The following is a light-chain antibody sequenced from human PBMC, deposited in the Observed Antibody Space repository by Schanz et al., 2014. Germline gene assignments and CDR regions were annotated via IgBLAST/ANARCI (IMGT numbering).Light chain of an antibody. CDR1: SSDVGGYNF. Sequence: QSALTQPASVSGSPGQSITISCTGTSSDVGGYNFVSWYQQHPGKAPKVIIYDVSNRPSGVSNRFSGSKSDVTASLTISGXXXXDEADYYCCSYAXXXXXVVXGGGXXLTVL. CDR2: DVS. CDR3: CSYAXXXXXVV. J-gene: IGLJ2*01. V-gene: IGLV2-14*03.